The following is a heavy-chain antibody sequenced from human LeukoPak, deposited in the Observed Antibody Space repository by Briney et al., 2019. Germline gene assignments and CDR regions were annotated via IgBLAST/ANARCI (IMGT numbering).Heavy chain of an antibody. V-gene: IGHV3-23*01. Sequence: GGSLRLSCAASGFTFSSYAMSWVRQAPGKGLEWVSAISGSGGSTYYADSVKGRFTISRDNSKNTLYLQMYSLRAEDTAVYYCAKGGLPGVYYYYGMDVWGQGTTVTVSS. J-gene: IGHJ6*02. D-gene: IGHD3-10*01. CDR2: ISGSGGST. CDR1: GFTFSSYA. CDR3: AKGGLPGVYYYYGMDV.